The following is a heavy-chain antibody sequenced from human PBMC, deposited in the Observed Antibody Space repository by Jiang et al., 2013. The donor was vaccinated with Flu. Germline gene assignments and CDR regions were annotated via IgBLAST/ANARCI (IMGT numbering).Heavy chain of an antibody. V-gene: IGHV5-10-1*01. CDR3: VRHAFGYSGWHYFDS. D-gene: IGHD6-19*01. J-gene: IGHJ4*02. Sequence: YSPSFEGHVTISADKSISTAYLQWSSLTASDTAIYYCVRHAFGYSGWHYFDSWGQGTLVTVSS.